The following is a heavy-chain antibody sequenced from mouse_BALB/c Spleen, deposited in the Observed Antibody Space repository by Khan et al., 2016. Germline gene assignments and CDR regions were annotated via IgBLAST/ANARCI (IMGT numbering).Heavy chain of an antibody. CDR1: GYTFTDYY. D-gene: IGHD1-1*01. CDR3: AKGGRTDYYGMDY. Sequence: QIQLVQSGAELARPGASVKLSCKAFGYTFTDYYINWVKQRTGQGLEWIGEIYPGNGNTFYNEKFKGKAALTADKSSSTAYMQLSSLTSEDSAVYFCAKGGRTDYYGMDYWGQGTSVTVSS. J-gene: IGHJ4*01. V-gene: IGHV1-77*01. CDR2: IYPGNGNT.